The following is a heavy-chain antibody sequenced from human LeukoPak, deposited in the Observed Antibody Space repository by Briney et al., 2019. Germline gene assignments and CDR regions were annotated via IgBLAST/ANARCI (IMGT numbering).Heavy chain of an antibody. CDR2: INWNGGST. CDR3: ARDLGRGYSYGTPLDY. Sequence: GGSLRLSCAASGFTFSTYGMHWVRQAPGKGLEWVSGINWNGGSTGFADSVKGRFTISRDNAKNSLYLQMNSLRAEDTALYYCARDLGRGYSYGTPLDYWGQGTLVTVSS. J-gene: IGHJ4*02. D-gene: IGHD5-18*01. CDR1: GFTFSTYG. V-gene: IGHV3-20*04.